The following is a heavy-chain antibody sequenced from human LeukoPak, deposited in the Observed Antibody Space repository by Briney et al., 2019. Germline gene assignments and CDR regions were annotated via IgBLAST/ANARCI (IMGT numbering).Heavy chain of an antibody. CDR1: GFTFDDYA. J-gene: IGHJ4*02. CDR2: ISGDGGDT. D-gene: IGHD3-3*01. Sequence: GGSLRLSCSASGFTFDDYAMHCVRQAPGKGLEWVSLISGDGGDTYYADSVRGRFTISRDNSKNSLYLQMKSLRTEDTALYYCAKDISDFWSGYYLCESWGKGTLVTVSS. V-gene: IGHV3-43*02. CDR3: AKDISDFWSGYYLCES.